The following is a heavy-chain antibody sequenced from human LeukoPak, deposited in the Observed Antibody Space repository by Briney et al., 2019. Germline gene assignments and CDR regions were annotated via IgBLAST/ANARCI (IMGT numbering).Heavy chain of an antibody. J-gene: IGHJ4*02. CDR1: GLTFSSKI. CDR2: ISSSGTTI. D-gene: IGHD6-13*01. V-gene: IGHV3-48*02. Sequence: GWALTLFYPDSGLTFSSKILIWVGQAPGKELEWVSYISSSGTTIYYADSVKGRFTISRDNAKNSLYLQMNSLRDEDTAVYYCARVWGLAVAGGEIEYWGQGTLVTVSS. CDR3: ARVWGLAVAGGEIEY.